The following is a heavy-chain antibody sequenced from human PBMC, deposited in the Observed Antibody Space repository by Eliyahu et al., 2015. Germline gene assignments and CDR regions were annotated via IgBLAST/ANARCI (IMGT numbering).Heavy chain of an antibody. CDR2: TNLGDRRT. CDR3: AGSANRGAFERWFDL. J-gene: IGHJ5*02. CDR1: GXXFHQFYY. V-gene: IGHV1-46*01. D-gene: IGHD1-14*01. Sequence: QVQLVQSGAEVKKPGASVKXSCKASGXXFHQFYYIHWVRQAPGQGLEWMGITNLGDRRTKSAQGFQGRITMTWDMSTGTVYMELSNLMSEDTAVYFCAGSANRGAFERWFDLWGQGTLVTVSS.